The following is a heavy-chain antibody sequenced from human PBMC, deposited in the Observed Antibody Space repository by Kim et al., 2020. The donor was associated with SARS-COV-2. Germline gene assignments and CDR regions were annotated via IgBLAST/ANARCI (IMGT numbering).Heavy chain of an antibody. V-gene: IGHV4-59*01. CDR2: IYYGGTT. Sequence: SETLSLTCSVSGDSISYYYCSWIRQRPGKGLEWIGYIYYGGTTNYNPSLRSRVSISVDTSKNEFSLELTSVTAADTAIYYCARSEGRASWRIFDYWGQGTGVTVSS. J-gene: IGHJ4*02. CDR3: ARSEGRASWRIFDY. D-gene: IGHD2-2*01. CDR1: GDSISYYY.